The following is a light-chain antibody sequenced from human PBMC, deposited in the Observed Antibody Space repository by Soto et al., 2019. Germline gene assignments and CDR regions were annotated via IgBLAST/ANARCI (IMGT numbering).Light chain of an antibody. CDR2: EAS. Sequence: DIQMTQSPSTLSASVGDRVTITCRASQSISSWLAWYQQKPGKAPKLLIYEASSLTSGVPSRSSGSGSATEFTLTISSLQPDDFATYYCEDYSSSSGLTFGGGTKVDIK. V-gene: IGKV1-5*03. CDR1: QSISSW. CDR3: EDYSSSSGLT. J-gene: IGKJ4*01.